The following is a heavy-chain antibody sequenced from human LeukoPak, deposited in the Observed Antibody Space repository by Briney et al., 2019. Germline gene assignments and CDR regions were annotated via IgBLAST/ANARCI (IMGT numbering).Heavy chain of an antibody. D-gene: IGHD4-17*01. Sequence: GGSLRLSCAASGFTFSSYEMNWVRQAPGKGLEWVSYISSSGSTIYYADSVKGRFTISRDNSKNTLYLQMNSLRAEDTAVYYCAKQMGDYGDYYYFDYWGQGTLVTVSS. V-gene: IGHV3-48*03. J-gene: IGHJ4*02. CDR2: ISSSGSTI. CDR3: AKQMGDYGDYYYFDY. CDR1: GFTFSSYE.